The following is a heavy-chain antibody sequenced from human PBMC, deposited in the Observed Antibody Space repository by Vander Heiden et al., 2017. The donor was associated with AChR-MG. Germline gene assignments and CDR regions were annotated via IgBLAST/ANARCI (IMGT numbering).Heavy chain of an antibody. J-gene: IGHJ4*02. CDR1: GFIFSDDY. V-gene: IGHV3-11*01. Sequence: QVQLVESGGGLVKPGGSLRLSCAASGFIFSDDYMSWIRQAPGKGLEWVSYITSRGSTIYYADSVKGRFTISRDNAKNSLYLQMDSLRAEDTAVYYCARKVWYSSSWYGPDFDYWGQGTLVTVSS. CDR3: ARKVWYSSSWYGPDFDY. D-gene: IGHD6-13*01. CDR2: ITSRGSTI.